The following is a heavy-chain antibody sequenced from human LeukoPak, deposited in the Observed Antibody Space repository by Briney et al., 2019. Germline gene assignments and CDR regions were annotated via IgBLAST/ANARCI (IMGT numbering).Heavy chain of an antibody. CDR1: GGSISTSSYY. Sequence: SETLSLTCTVSGGSISTSSYYWGWVRQPPGKGLEWIGNIFYSGSTYYSPSLKSRVTISVDTSKNQFSLKLSSVTAADTAVYYCASYDILTGYYDYWGQGTLVTVSS. CDR2: IFYSGST. J-gene: IGHJ4*02. D-gene: IGHD3-9*01. V-gene: IGHV4-39*01. CDR3: ASYDILTGYYDY.